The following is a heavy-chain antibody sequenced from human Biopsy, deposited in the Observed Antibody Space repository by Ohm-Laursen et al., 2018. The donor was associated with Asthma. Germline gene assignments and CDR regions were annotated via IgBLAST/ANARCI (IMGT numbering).Heavy chain of an antibody. J-gene: IGHJ3*02. CDR2: INAGNGNT. D-gene: IGHD3-9*01. CDR3: ARTYYDFLTGQVIDAFAI. V-gene: IGHV1-3*01. Sequence: ASVKVSCKASGYTFISYAIHWVRQAPGQRLEWMGWINAGNGNTKYSQKFQGRVTITRDTSASTAYMELSSLRSEDTAVYYCARTYYDFLTGQVIDAFAIWGRGTMVTVSS. CDR1: GYTFISYA.